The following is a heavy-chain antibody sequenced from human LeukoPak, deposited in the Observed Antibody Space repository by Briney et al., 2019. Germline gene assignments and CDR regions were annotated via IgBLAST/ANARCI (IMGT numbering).Heavy chain of an antibody. Sequence: SETLSLTCDVYGGSFSGYFWGWIRQPPEKGLEWIGEIDQNGRTNYNPSLKSRVTVSLDTSKKQFSLKLTSVTAADTAVYYCARGRWFDPWSQGTLVTVSS. J-gene: IGHJ5*02. CDR2: IDQNGRT. CDR1: GGSFSGYF. CDR3: ARGRWFDP. V-gene: IGHV4-34*01.